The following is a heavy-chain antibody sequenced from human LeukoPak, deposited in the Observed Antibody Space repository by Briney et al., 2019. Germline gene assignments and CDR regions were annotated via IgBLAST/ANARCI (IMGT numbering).Heavy chain of an antibody. V-gene: IGHV5-51*01. D-gene: IGHD5-12*01. CDR3: ARMDIVNSGDY. J-gene: IGHJ4*02. CDR2: IYPGDSDT. Sequence: GESLKISXKGSGYSFTSYWIGWVRQMPGKGREWMGIIYPGDSDTIYSPSFQGQVTISADKSISTAYLQWSSLKASDTAMYYCARMDIVNSGDYWGQGTLVTVSS. CDR1: GYSFTSYW.